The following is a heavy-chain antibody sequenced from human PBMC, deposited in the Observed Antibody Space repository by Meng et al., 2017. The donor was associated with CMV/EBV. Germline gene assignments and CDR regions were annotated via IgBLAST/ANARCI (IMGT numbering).Heavy chain of an antibody. CDR1: GFTFSSYE. V-gene: IGHV3-48*03. J-gene: IGHJ6*02. CDR2: ISSSGSTI. Sequence: GESLKISCAASGFTFSSYEMNWVRQAPGKGLEWVSYISSSGSTIYYADSVKGRFTISRDNAKNSLYLQMNSLRAEDTAVYYCARDRMVAARPRYYYYGMDVWGQGTTVTVSS. D-gene: IGHD6-6*01. CDR3: ARDRMVAARPRYYYYGMDV.